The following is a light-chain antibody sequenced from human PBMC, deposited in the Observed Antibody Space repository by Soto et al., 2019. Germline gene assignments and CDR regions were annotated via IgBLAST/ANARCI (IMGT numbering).Light chain of an antibody. V-gene: IGKV3-20*01. J-gene: IGKJ2*01. CDR3: QHYGPSPVYT. CDR2: GAS. CDR1: ESVTSSY. Sequence: EIVLTQSPGTLSLSPGERATLSCRASESVTSSYLAWYQHKPGQAPRLLIYGASGRATGIPDRFTGSGSGTDFTLNITRLEHDDCAVYYCQHYGPSPVYTFGHGTKLEIK.